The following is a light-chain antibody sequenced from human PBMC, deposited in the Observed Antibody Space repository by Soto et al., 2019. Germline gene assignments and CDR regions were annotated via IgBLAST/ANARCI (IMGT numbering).Light chain of an antibody. CDR3: QQYNSYST. CDR2: KAS. J-gene: IGKJ1*01. Sequence: DIQMTQSPYSLSASVGDSVTITCRASQNIRTYLNWYQQKPGRAPKLLIYKASSLESGVPSRFSGSGSGTEFTLTISSLQPDDFATYYCQQYNSYSTFGQGTKVDIK. CDR1: QNIRTY. V-gene: IGKV1-5*03.